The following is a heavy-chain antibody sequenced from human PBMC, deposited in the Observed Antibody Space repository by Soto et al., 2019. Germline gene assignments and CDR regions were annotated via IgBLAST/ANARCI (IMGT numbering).Heavy chain of an antibody. Sequence: SETLSLTCAVSGGSISIGGYSWGWIRQPPGKGLEWIGYIYHSGSTYYNPSLKSRVTISVDRSKNQFSLKLSSVTAADTAVYYCARDKDRSTHAFDIWGQGTMVTVSS. CDR2: IYHSGST. CDR1: GGSISIGGYS. CDR3: ARDKDRSTHAFDI. J-gene: IGHJ3*02. V-gene: IGHV4-30-2*01.